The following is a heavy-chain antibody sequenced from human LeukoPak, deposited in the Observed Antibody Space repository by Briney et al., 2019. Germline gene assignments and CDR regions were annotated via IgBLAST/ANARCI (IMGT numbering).Heavy chain of an antibody. Sequence: GGSPRLSCAASGFTFRSFWMHWVRQVPGKGLVWVSRISGDGSSTSYADSVKGRFTISRDNSKNTLYLQMNSLRAEDTAVYYCAQSGGMDVWGQGTTVTVSS. CDR2: ISGDGSST. CDR1: GFTFRSFW. V-gene: IGHV3-74*01. J-gene: IGHJ6*02. CDR3: AQSGGMDV.